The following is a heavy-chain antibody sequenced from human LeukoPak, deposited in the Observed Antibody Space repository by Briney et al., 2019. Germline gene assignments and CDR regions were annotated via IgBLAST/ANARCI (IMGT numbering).Heavy chain of an antibody. D-gene: IGHD3-22*01. V-gene: IGHV4-59*08. J-gene: IGHJ4*02. Sequence: SETLSLTCTVSGGSISSYYWSWIRQPPGKGLEWIGYIYYSGSTNYNPSLKSRVTISVDTSKNQFSLKLSSVTAADTAVYYCARHPMYYYDSSGYPGPVDYRGQGTLVTVSS. CDR1: GGSISSYY. CDR3: ARHPMYYYDSSGYPGPVDY. CDR2: IYYSGST.